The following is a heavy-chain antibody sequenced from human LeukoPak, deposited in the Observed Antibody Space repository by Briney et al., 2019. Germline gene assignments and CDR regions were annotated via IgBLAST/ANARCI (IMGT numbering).Heavy chain of an antibody. CDR3: ARGGAYTYGYY. Sequence: ASVKVSCKASGYTFTDYYIHWVRQAPGQGLEWMGWISPNSGGTNYAQKFQGRVTMTRDTSISTAYMELSSLRSDDTAVYYCARGGAYTYGYYWGQGTLVTVSS. D-gene: IGHD5-18*01. V-gene: IGHV1-2*02. CDR2: ISPNSGGT. J-gene: IGHJ4*02. CDR1: GYTFTDYY.